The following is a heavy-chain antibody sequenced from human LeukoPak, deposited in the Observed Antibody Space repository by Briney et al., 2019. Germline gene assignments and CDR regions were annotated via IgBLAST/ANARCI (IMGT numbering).Heavy chain of an antibody. J-gene: IGHJ4*03. CDR3: ARKISGSYYGLDY. CDR1: GYPLSNYW. CDR2: IYPDYSET. V-gene: IGHV5-51*01. D-gene: IGHD1-26*01. Sequence: GESLQSPSYASGYPLSNYWIVWVRQMSGKGREGRGIIYPDYSETRYSTSFQDQVIISSNKSFSTTYSQRSSLKTSDTTTFYCARKISGSYYGLDYWGHRDLVT.